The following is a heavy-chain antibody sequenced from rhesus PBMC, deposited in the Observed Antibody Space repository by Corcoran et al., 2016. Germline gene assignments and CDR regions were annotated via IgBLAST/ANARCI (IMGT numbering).Heavy chain of an antibody. CDR2: MGGKTENT. CDR3: VRHPEHANFEYRFPV. V-gene: IGHV4-127*01. J-gene: IGHJ5-1*01. Sequence: QVQLQESGPGLVKPSETLSLTCSVSGYSSSSGYGWSWIRQPAGTGGEWIGYMGGKTENTNNNPSVTSRVTISKDTSKNQFSRKLSSVVAADTDVYYCVRHPEHANFEYRFPVWGAGVLVTVSS. CDR1: GYSSSSGYG. D-gene: IGHD1-38*01.